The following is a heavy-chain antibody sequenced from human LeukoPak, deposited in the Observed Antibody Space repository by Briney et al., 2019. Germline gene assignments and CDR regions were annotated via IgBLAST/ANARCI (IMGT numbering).Heavy chain of an antibody. CDR3: ASLSCGGDCYSAEYFQH. CDR1: GGTFSSYA. CDR2: IIPIFGTA. Sequence: GASVTVSFKASGGTFSSYAISWVRQAPGQGLEWMGGIIPIFGTANYAQKFQGRVTITADESTSTAYMELSSLRSEDTAVYYCASLSCGGDCYSAEYFQHWGQGTLVTVSS. D-gene: IGHD2-21*02. J-gene: IGHJ1*01. V-gene: IGHV1-69*13.